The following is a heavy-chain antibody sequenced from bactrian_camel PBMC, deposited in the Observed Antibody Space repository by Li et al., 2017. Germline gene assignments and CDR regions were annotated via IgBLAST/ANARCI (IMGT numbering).Heavy chain of an antibody. CDR2: IDNAGAT. J-gene: IGHJ4*01. CDR3: AADSVNLQLARYYTY. V-gene: IGHV3S53*01. D-gene: IGHD6*01. Sequence: HVQLVESGGGTVQAGGSLRLSCLASGFTVSAGYMAWFRQAPGKEREGVAAIDNAGATTYIYSVQDRFTISKDNVKNTLYLQMNSLKPEDTAIYYCAADSVNLQLARYYTYWGQGTQVTVS. CDR1: GFTVSAGY.